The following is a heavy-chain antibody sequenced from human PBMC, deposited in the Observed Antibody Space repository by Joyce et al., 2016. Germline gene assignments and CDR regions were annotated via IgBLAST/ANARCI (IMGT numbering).Heavy chain of an antibody. J-gene: IGHJ6*02. Sequence: QLVESGGGVVKPGGSLRLSCEASGSTFSSSSMSWFRQAPGKGLEWVAAISGTSYYICHAETVRGRFTVSRDNAKKTLYLQMNSLRAEDSAVLYCARGGISYYYAMDVWGQGTTVTVSS. CDR3: ARGGISYYYAMDV. CDR2: ISGTSYYI. CDR1: GSTFSSSS. V-gene: IGHV3-21*01. D-gene: IGHD3-16*01.